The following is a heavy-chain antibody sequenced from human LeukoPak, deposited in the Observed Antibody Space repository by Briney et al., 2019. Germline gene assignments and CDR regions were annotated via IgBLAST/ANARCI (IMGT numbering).Heavy chain of an antibody. CDR3: ARRIRDWFDP. D-gene: IGHD2/OR15-2a*01. J-gene: IGHJ5*02. V-gene: IGHV4-4*02. CDR2: IYHSGST. Sequence: PSGTLSVTCAVSGGSISSSNWWSWVRQPPGKRLEWIGEIYHSGSTYYNPSLKSRVTISVDTSKNQFSLKLSSVTAADTAVYYCARRIRDWFDPWGQGTLVTVSS. CDR1: GGSISSSNW.